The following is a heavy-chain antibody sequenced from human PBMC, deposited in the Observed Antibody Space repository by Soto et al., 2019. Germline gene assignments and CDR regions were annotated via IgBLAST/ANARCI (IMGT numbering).Heavy chain of an antibody. CDR1: GFTFSSYA. J-gene: IGHJ2*01. D-gene: IGHD4-17*01. CDR3: AREGSNITTVTTEGRYFDL. CDR2: ISYDGSNK. Sequence: QVQLVESGGGVVQPGRSLRLSCAASGFTFSSYAMHWVRQAPGKGLEWVAVISYDGSNKYYADSVKGRFTISRDNSKNTLYLQMNNLRAEDTAVYYCAREGSNITTVTTEGRYFDLWGRGTLVTVSS. V-gene: IGHV3-30-3*01.